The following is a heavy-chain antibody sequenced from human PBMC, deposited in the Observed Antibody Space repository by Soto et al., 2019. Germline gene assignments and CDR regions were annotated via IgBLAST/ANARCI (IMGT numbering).Heavy chain of an antibody. Sequence: QVQLVESGGGVVQPGRSLRLSCAASGFTFSSYGMHWVRQAPGKGLEWVAVIWYDGSNKYYADSVKGRFTISRDNSKNTLYLQMNSLRAEDTAVDYCARRRYYYDSSGYYYALYYYYGMDVWGQGTTVTVSS. CDR2: IWYDGSNK. V-gene: IGHV3-33*01. D-gene: IGHD3-22*01. CDR3: ARRRYYYDSSGYYYALYYYYGMDV. J-gene: IGHJ6*02. CDR1: GFTFSSYG.